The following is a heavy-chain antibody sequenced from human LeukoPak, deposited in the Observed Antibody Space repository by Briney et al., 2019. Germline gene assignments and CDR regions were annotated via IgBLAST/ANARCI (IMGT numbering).Heavy chain of an antibody. D-gene: IGHD1-1*01. CDR1: GYTFRSYD. CDR3: SSASGTSYFGMDV. Sequence: AASVTVSCKASGYTFRSYDINWVRQAPGQGLEWMGRIRAYNGKTDYGQKVQGRVTITTHTSTSTAYMVLRSLTSEDTAIYYCSSASGTSYFGMDVWGQGTTVTVSS. V-gene: IGHV1-18*01. CDR2: IRAYNGKT. J-gene: IGHJ6*02.